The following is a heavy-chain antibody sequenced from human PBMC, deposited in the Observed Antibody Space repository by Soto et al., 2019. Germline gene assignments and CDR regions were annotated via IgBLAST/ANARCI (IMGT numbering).Heavy chain of an antibody. CDR3: ARAVDYYDSSGYYTHEYFQH. D-gene: IGHD3-22*01. CDR1: GGSIRSFS. Sequence: PSETLSLTCSVSGGSIRSFSWSWIRQPPGRGLEWIGYIYNSGSTNYNPSLKSRATISVDTSKNQFSLTLTSVTAADTAVYYCARAVDYYDSSGYYTHEYFQHWGQGTLVTVSS. CDR2: IYNSGST. J-gene: IGHJ1*01. V-gene: IGHV4-4*09.